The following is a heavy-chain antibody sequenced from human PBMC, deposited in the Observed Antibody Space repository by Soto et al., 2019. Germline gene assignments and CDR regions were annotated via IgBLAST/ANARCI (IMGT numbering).Heavy chain of an antibody. V-gene: IGHV3-48*02. Sequence: EVQLVESGGGLVQPGGSLRLSCAASGFNCTTYSMNWVRQASGKGLEWVSSISSSSSTTYYADSVKGRFTISRDNAKNSLYLQMNSLRDEDTAVYYCARDAGSWGYWGQGTLVTVSS. CDR3: ARDAGSWGY. J-gene: IGHJ4*02. CDR2: ISSSSSTT. D-gene: IGHD3-10*01. CDR1: GFNCTTYS.